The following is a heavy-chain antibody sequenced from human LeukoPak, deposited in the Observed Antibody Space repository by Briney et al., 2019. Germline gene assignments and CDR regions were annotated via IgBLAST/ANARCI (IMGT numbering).Heavy chain of an antibody. CDR1: GFTFSSYE. CDR3: ARGQTPGLDMDV. CDR2: ISSSGSTI. D-gene: IGHD3-10*01. Sequence: GGSLRLSCAASGFTFSSYEMNWVRQAPGKGLEWVSYISSSGSTIYYADSVKGRFTISRDNAKNSLYLQMNSLRAEDTAVYYCARGQTPGLDMDVWGKGTTVTISS. V-gene: IGHV3-48*03. J-gene: IGHJ6*03.